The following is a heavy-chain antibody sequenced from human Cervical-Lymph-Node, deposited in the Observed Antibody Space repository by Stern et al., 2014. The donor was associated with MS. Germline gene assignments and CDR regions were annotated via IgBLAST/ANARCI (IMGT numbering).Heavy chain of an antibody. V-gene: IGHV1-2*02. CDR1: GDTFGGTY. CDR2: INLNSGVT. Sequence: VQLEESGAEMKEPGASVKVSCKASGDTFGGTYLHWVRQAPGQGLEWMAVINLNSGVTNFAQKFRGRVTLTRDTSLNTAYMGLDSLTSDDTAVYYCAREGGPTMKNSFDLWGQGAVGTVSS. J-gene: IGHJ4*02. D-gene: IGHD3-22*01. CDR3: AREGGPTMKNSFDL.